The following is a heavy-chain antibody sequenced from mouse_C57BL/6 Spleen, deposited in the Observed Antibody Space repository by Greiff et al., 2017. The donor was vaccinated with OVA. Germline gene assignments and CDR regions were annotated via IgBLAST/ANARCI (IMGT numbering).Heavy chain of an antibody. CDR3: ARGRERGNYFDY. CDR1: GYTFTSYW. J-gene: IGHJ2*01. Sequence: VQLQQSGAELVRPGSSVKLSCKASGYTFTSYWMDWVKQRPGQGLEWIGNIYPSDSETHYNQKFKDKATLTVDKSSSTAYMQLSSLTSEDSAVYYCARGRERGNYFDYWGQGTTLTVSS. CDR2: IYPSDSET. V-gene: IGHV1-61*01.